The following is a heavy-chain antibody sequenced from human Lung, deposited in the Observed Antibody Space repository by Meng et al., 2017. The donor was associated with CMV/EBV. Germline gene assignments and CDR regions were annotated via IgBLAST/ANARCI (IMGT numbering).Heavy chain of an antibody. CDR3: ARAPIINDFWSGQVSNYFDN. Sequence: LXCAVYGGSFSGYYWSWIRQPPGKGLEWIGEINHSGSINYNPSLKSRVTISVDTSKDQFSLKLNSVTAADTAVYYCARAPIINDFWSGQVSNYFDNXGQGTLVTVSS. D-gene: IGHD3-3*01. V-gene: IGHV4-34*01. J-gene: IGHJ4*02. CDR2: INHSGSI. CDR1: GGSFSGYY.